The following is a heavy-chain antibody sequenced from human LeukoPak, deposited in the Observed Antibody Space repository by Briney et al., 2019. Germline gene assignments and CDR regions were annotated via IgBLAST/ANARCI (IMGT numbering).Heavy chain of an antibody. CDR1: GYTFTSYA. J-gene: IGHJ6*02. Sequence: ASVKVSCKASGYTFTSYAMNWVRQAPGQGLEWMGWINTNTGNPTYAQGFTGRFVFSLDTSVSTAYLQISSLKAEDTAVYYCARVVWYSSGWYTPHYYYYGMDVWGQGTTVTVSS. D-gene: IGHD6-19*01. CDR2: INTNTGNP. V-gene: IGHV7-4-1*02. CDR3: ARVVWYSSGWYTPHYYYYGMDV.